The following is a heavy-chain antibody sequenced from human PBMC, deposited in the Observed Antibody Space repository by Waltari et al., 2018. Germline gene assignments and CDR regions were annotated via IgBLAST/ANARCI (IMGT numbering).Heavy chain of an antibody. CDR3: AIMVRGIMGGVDY. J-gene: IGHJ4*02. V-gene: IGHV4-61*02. D-gene: IGHD3-10*01. Sequence: QMQLQQWGAGLLKPSETLSLTCTVSGGSINSGDYYWNWIRQPAGKGLEWIGRVYRSGVTNYNPSLKSRVSISLDTSKNQFSLRLNSVTAADTAVYYCAIMVRGIMGGVDYWGQGTLVIVSS. CDR2: VYRSGVT. CDR1: GGSINSGDYY.